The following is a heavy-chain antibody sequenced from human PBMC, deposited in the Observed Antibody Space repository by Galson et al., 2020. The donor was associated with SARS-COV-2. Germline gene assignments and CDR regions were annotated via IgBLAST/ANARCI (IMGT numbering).Heavy chain of an antibody. Sequence: ASVKVSCKASGYTFTSYDINWVRQATGQGLEWMGWMNPNSGNTGYAQKFQGRVTMTRNTSISTAYMELSRLRSEDTAVYYWARGLLLGLTFHYYYYMDVWGKGTTVTVFS. CDR3: ARGLLLGLTFHYYYYMDV. V-gene: IGHV1-8*01. CDR2: MNPNSGNT. J-gene: IGHJ6*03. CDR1: GYTFTSYD. D-gene: IGHD2-15*01.